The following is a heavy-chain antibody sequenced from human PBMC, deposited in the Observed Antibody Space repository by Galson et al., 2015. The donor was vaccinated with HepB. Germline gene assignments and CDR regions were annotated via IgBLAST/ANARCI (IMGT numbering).Heavy chain of an antibody. CDR3: TTVLRVTTDALDDY. CDR1: GFTFSNAW. Sequence: SLRLSCAASGFTFSNAWMSWVRQAPGKGLEWVGRIKSKTDGGTTDYAAPVKGRFTISRDDSKNTLYLQMNSLKTEDTAVYYCTTVLRVTTDALDDYWGQGTLVTVSS. D-gene: IGHD4-17*01. J-gene: IGHJ4*02. CDR2: IKSKTDGGTT. V-gene: IGHV3-15*01.